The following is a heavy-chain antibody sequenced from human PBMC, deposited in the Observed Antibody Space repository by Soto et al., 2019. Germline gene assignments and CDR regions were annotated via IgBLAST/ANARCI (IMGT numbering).Heavy chain of an antibody. CDR2: MFSSGST. V-gene: IGHV4-4*07. J-gene: IGHJ5*01. CDR1: VGSMSSYY. Sequence: TXSLTFTVSVGSMSSYYWSWIRQPAGKGLQWIGRMFSSGSTNYNPSLKSRVTMSLDTSKNQFSLYLRSVTAADTAVYYCARGTTDSGKNWFDSWGQGTQVTVSS. CDR3: ARGTTDSGKNWFDS. D-gene: IGHD1-1*01.